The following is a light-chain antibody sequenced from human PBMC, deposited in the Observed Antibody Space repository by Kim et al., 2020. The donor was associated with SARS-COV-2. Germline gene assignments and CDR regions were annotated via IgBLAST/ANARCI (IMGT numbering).Light chain of an antibody. V-gene: IGKV3-20*01. Sequence: EIVLTQSPGTLSLYPGERATLSCRASQSVSSSYLAWYQQKPGQAPRLLIYGASSRATGIPDRFSGSGSGTDFTLTISRLEPEDFAVYYCQQYGSSPQTFGQGTKLEI. CDR2: GAS. CDR1: QSVSSSY. CDR3: QQYGSSPQT. J-gene: IGKJ2*01.